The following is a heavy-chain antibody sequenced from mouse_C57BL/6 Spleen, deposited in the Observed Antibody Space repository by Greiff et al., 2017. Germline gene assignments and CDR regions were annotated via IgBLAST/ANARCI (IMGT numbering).Heavy chain of an antibody. V-gene: IGHV1-42*01. CDR3: ARGSIIYGDGSSYDFDY. D-gene: IGHD1-1*01. CDR1: GYSFTGYY. J-gene: IGHJ2*01. Sequence: VQLQQSGPELVKPGASVKISCKASGYSFTGYYMNWVKQSPEKSLEWIGEINPSTGGTTYNQKFKAKATLTVDKSSSTAYMQLKSLTSEDSAVYYCARGSIIYGDGSSYDFDYWGQGTTLTVSS. CDR2: INPSTGGT.